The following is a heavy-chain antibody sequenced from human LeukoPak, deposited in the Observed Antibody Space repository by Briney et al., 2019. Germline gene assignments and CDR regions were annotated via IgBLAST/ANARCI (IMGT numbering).Heavy chain of an antibody. D-gene: IGHD3-9*01. V-gene: IGHV3-23*01. CDR1: GFTFSNYA. CDR3: AKWGDYDVLTGYYVSDY. CDR2: ITGSGGST. J-gene: IGHJ4*02. Sequence: GGSLRLSCAASGFTFSNYAMSWVRQAPGRGLEWVSAITGSGGSTYYADSVKGRFTISRDNSKNTLYLQMNSLRAEDTAVYYCAKWGDYDVLTGYYVSDYWGQGTLVTVSS.